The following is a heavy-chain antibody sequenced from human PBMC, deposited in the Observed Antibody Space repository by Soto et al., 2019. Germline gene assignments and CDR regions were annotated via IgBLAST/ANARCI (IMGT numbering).Heavy chain of an antibody. CDR3: AQSTGHYYDSSGYYYVDY. D-gene: IGHD3-22*01. J-gene: IGHJ4*02. CDR1: GGSISSSSYY. CDR2: IYYSGST. V-gene: IGHV4-39*07. Sequence: PSETLSLTCTVSGGSISSSSYYWGWIRQPPGKGLEWIGSIYYSGSTYYNPSLKSRVTISVDTSKNQFSLKLSSVTAADTAVYYCAQSTGHYYDSSGYYYVDYWGQGTLVTVSS.